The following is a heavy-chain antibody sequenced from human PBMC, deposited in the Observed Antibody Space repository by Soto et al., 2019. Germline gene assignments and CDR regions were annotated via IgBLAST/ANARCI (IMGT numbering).Heavy chain of an antibody. CDR2: INAGNGNT. D-gene: IGHD6-19*01. CDR1: GYTFTSYA. V-gene: IGHV1-3*01. Sequence: QVQLVQSGAEVKKPGASVKVSCKASGYTFTSYAMHWVRQAPGQRLEWMGWINAGNGNTKYSQKFQGRVTITRDTSASTAYMELSSLRSEDTAVYYWARARIAVAAVFDYWGQGNLVTVSS. J-gene: IGHJ4*02. CDR3: ARARIAVAAVFDY.